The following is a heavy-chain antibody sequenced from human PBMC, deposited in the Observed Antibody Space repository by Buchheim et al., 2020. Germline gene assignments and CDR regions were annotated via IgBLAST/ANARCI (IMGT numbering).Heavy chain of an antibody. Sequence: QVQLQESGPELVKPSETLSLTCTVSGGSISRSYWSWIRQSPGKGLESFGYISYTGSTTYNPSLKSRVTISVDTSKNQFSLQLNSGTAADTAVYYCARVGGTSYDSSGYYPEYFQYWGQGTL. V-gene: IGHV4-59*01. CDR2: ISYTGST. D-gene: IGHD3-22*01. CDR1: GGSISRSY. CDR3: ARVGGTSYDSSGYYPEYFQY. J-gene: IGHJ1*01.